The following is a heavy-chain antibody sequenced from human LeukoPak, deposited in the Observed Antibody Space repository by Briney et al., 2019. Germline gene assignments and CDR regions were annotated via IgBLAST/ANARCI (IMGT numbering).Heavy chain of an antibody. CDR1: GGSVSSGRFY. D-gene: IGHD3-10*01. J-gene: IGHJ4*02. CDR3: ARVSMVRPWGFDY. V-gene: IGHV4-61*01. Sequence: PAETLSLTCSVSGGSVSSGRFYWTGIRQPPGQGLEWIGYIYYSGSTNYNPSLNSRVSISVDTSKNQFSLTMTSVTAADTAVYYCARVSMVRPWGFDYWGQGTLVSVSS. CDR2: IYYSGST.